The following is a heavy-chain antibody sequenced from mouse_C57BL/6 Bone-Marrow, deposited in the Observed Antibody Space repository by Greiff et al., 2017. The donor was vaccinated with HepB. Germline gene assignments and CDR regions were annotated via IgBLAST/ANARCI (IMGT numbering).Heavy chain of an antibody. CDR3: ARVDYYGSSYIDY. V-gene: IGHV1-54*01. D-gene: IGHD1-1*01. Sequence: VQLQQSGAELVRPGTSVKVSCKASGYAFTNYLIEWVKQRPGQGLEWIGVINPGSGGTNYNEKFKGKATLTADKSSSTAYMQLSSLTSEDSAVYVCARVDYYGSSYIDYWGQGTTLTVSS. CDR1: GYAFTNYL. J-gene: IGHJ2*01. CDR2: INPGSGGT.